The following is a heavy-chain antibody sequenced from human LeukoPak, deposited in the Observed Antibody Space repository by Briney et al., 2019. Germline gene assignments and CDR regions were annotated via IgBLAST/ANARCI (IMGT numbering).Heavy chain of an antibody. D-gene: IGHD4-17*01. CDR1: GGSISSGGYS. Sequence: PSQTLSLTCAVSGGSISSGGYSWSWIRQPPGKGLEWIGYIYHSGSTYYNPSLKSRVTISVGRSKNQFSLKLSSVTAADTAVYYCARDHSAIDGDTGGGFDYWGQGTLVTVSS. J-gene: IGHJ4*02. CDR3: ARDHSAIDGDTGGGFDY. CDR2: IYHSGST. V-gene: IGHV4-30-2*01.